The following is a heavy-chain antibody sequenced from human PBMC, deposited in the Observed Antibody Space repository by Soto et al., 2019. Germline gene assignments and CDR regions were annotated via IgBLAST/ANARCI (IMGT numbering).Heavy chain of an antibody. J-gene: IGHJ5*02. CDR3: ARDVPTVFLRHSNWFDP. D-gene: IGHD4-4*01. CDR2: IIPIFGTA. Sequence: SVKVSCKASGGTFSSYAISWVRQAPGQGLEWMGGIIPIFGTANYAQKFQGRVTITADESTSTAYMELSSLRSEDTAVYYCARDVPTVFLRHSNWFDPGGQGTLVTVSS. CDR1: GGTFSSYA. V-gene: IGHV1-69*13.